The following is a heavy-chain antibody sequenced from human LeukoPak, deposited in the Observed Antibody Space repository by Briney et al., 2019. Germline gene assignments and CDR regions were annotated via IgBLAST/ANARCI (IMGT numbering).Heavy chain of an antibody. Sequence: PSETLSLTCTVSGGYITNNYWSWIRQPPGKGLEWIGYIYYSGSTNYNPSLKSRVTISVDTSKNQFSLKLSSVTAADTAVYYCASWGIAAAGPYYFDYWGQGTLVTASS. CDR1: GGYITNNY. V-gene: IGHV4-59*01. CDR2: IYYSGST. CDR3: ASWGIAAAGPYYFDY. J-gene: IGHJ4*02. D-gene: IGHD6-13*01.